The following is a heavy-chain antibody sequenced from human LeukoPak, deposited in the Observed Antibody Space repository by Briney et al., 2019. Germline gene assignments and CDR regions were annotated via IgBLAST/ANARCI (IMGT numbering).Heavy chain of an antibody. CDR3: ARPYYDFWSGYYAERFDY. CDR1: GYTFTAYY. CDR2: INPNSGGT. Sequence: GASVKVSCKASGYTFTAYYMHWVRQAPGQGLEWMGWINPNSGGTNYAQKFQGRVTMTRDTSISTAYMELSRLRSDDTAVYYCARPYYDFWSGYYAERFDYWGQGTLVTVSS. V-gene: IGHV1-2*02. D-gene: IGHD3-3*01. J-gene: IGHJ4*02.